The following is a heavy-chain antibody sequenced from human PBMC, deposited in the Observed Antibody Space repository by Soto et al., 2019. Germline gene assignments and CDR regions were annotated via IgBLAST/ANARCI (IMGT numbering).Heavy chain of an antibody. CDR2: IYHSGST. Sequence: NPSETLSLTCAVSGGSITRGGYSWSWLRQPPGQGLEWVGYIYHSGSTYYNPSLKSRVTISLDRSKNHFPLKLSYVTAADTAVYSCARGPDCGTDCYPYYLYSWGQGTLVTVSS. CDR3: ARGPDCGTDCYPYYLYS. V-gene: IGHV4-30-2*01. J-gene: IGHJ4*02. CDR1: GGSITRGGYS. D-gene: IGHD2-21*02.